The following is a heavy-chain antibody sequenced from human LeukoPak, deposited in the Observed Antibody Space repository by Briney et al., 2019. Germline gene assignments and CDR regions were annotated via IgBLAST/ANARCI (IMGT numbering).Heavy chain of an antibody. CDR2: ISGSGGST. V-gene: IGHV3-23*01. D-gene: IGHD3-10*01. J-gene: IGHJ4*02. Sequence: PGGSLRLSCAASGXTFSSYAMSWVRQAPGKGLEWVSAISGSGGSTYYADSVKGRFTISRDNSKNTLYLQMNSLRAEDTAVYYCAKDKKRYGSGSYLYYWGQGTLVTVSS. CDR1: GXTFSSYA. CDR3: AKDKKRYGSGSYLYY.